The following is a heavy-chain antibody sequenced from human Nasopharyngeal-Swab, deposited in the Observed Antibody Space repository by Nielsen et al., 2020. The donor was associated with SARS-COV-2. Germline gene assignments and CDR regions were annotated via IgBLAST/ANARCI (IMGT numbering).Heavy chain of an antibody. CDR1: GGTFSSYA. V-gene: IGHV1-69*13. Sequence: SVKVSCKASGGTFSSYAISWVRQDPGQGLEWMGGIIPIFGTANYAQKFQGRVTITADESTSTAYMELSSLRSEDTAVYYCARGPGFDWLSQFDYWGQGTLVTVSS. J-gene: IGHJ4*02. D-gene: IGHD3-9*01. CDR3: ARGPGFDWLSQFDY. CDR2: IIPIFGTA.